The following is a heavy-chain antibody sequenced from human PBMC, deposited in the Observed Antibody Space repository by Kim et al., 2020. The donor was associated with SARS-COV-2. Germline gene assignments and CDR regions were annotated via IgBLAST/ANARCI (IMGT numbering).Heavy chain of an antibody. CDR3: ARTSKARRYSYGYPWFDP. D-gene: IGHD5-18*01. Sequence: SETLSLTCTVSGGSISSYYWSWIRQPPGKGLEWIGYIYYSGSTNYNPSLKSRVTISVDTSKNQFSLKLSSVTAADTAVYYCARTSKARRYSYGYPWFDPWGQGTLVTVSS. CDR1: GGSISSYY. V-gene: IGHV4-59*08. CDR2: IYYSGST. J-gene: IGHJ5*02.